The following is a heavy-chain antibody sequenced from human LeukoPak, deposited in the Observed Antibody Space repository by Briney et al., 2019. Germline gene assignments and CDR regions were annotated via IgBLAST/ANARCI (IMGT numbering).Heavy chain of an antibody. CDR1: GFTFSSYA. CDR2: ISGSGGST. D-gene: IGHD3-3*01. Sequence: GGSLRLSCAASGFTFSSYAMSWVRQAPGKGLEWVSAISGSGGSTYYADSVEGRFTISRDNSKNTLYLQMNSLRAEDTAVYYCAKDGFWSGYYNRAFDYWGQGTLVTVSS. CDR3: AKDGFWSGYYNRAFDY. V-gene: IGHV3-23*01. J-gene: IGHJ4*02.